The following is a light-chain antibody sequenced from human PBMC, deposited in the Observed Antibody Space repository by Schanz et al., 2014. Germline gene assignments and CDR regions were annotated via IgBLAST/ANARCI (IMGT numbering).Light chain of an antibody. CDR1: QSVNSY. CDR2: DAS. CDR3: QQRSNWPPVT. V-gene: IGKV3-11*01. Sequence: EIVLTQSPVTLSLYPGERATLSCRASQSVNSYLAWYQQKPGLAPRLLIYDASNRATGIPARFSGSGSGTDFTLTISSLEPEDFAVYYCQQRSNWPPVTFGQGTKLEIK. J-gene: IGKJ2*01.